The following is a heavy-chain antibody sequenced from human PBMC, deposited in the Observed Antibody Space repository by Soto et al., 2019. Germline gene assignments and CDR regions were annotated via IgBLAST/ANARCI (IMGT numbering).Heavy chain of an antibody. J-gene: IGHJ4*02. D-gene: IGHD2-15*01. CDR1: AFTFSSYA. CDR3: AKGSDGGRPYYFD. CDR2: INGGGRDT. Sequence: EVQLLESGGDLLQPGGSLRLSCVASAFTFSSYAMSWVRLAPGKGLEWVAAINGGGRDTWSADSVKGRFTISRDNSKNTLYLQMNSLRVEDTAVYYCAKGSDGGRPYYFDSWAREPWSPSRQ. V-gene: IGHV3-23*01.